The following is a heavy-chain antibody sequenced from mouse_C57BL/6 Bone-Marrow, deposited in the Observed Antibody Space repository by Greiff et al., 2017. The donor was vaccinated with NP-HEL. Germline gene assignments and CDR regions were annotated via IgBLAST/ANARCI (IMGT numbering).Heavy chain of an antibody. D-gene: IGHD1-1*01. CDR1: GYTFTSYW. CDR2: IDPSDSYT. CDR3: AKIDYYGTWFAY. Sequence: VQLQQPGAELVMPGASVKLSCKASGYTFTSYWMHWVKQRPGQGLEWIGEIDPSDSYTNYNQKFKGKSTLTVDKSSSTAYMQLSSLTSEYSAVYYCAKIDYYGTWFAYWGQGTLVTVAA. J-gene: IGHJ3*01. V-gene: IGHV1-69*01.